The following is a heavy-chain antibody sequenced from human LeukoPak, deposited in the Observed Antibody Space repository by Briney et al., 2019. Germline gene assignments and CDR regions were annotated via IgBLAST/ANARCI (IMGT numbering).Heavy chain of an antibody. CDR3: ARAVEQWLVRKGYYYYMDV. D-gene: IGHD6-19*01. CDR2: IKQDGSEK. CDR1: GFTFSSYW. Sequence: PGGSLRLSCAASGFTFSSYWMSWVRQAPGKGLEWVANIKQDGSEKYYVDSVKGRFTISRDNAKNSLYLQMNSLRAEDTAVYYCARAVEQWLVRKGYYYYMDVWGKGTTVTVSS. J-gene: IGHJ6*03. V-gene: IGHV3-7*01.